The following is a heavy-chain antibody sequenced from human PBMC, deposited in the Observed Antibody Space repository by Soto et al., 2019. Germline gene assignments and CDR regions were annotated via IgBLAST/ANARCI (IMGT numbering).Heavy chain of an antibody. Sequence: QVHLEESGGGVVQPGRSLRLSCVGSGFTLSRFVLHWVRQAPGKGLEWVAVVSNDGSNTYYADSVKGLFTISRDNSMSSIYIQMNSLRREDTALYYCARGNMDVWGRGTTVIVSS. CDR1: GFTLSRFV. J-gene: IGHJ6*02. CDR3: ARGNMDV. CDR2: VSNDGSNT. D-gene: IGHD1-1*01. V-gene: IGHV3-30*04.